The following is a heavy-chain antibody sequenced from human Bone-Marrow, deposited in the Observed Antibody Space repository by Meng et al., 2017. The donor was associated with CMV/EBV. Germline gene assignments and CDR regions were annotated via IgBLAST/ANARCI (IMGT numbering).Heavy chain of an antibody. V-gene: IGHV3-74*01. Sequence: LSCAASGFPFSSYSMHWVRQAPGKGLVWVSRINSDGSSTSYADSVKGRFTISRDNAKNTLYLQMNSLRAEDTAVYYCARKGGAFDIWGQGTMVTVSS. J-gene: IGHJ3*02. CDR3: ARKGGAFDI. D-gene: IGHD2-15*01. CDR1: GFPFSSYS. CDR2: INSDGSST.